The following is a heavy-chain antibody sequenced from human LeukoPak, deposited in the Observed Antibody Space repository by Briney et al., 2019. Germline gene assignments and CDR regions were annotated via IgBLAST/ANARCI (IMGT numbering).Heavy chain of an antibody. J-gene: IGHJ4*02. CDR2: IIPIFGTA. CDR1: GGTFRSYA. D-gene: IGHD5-24*01. Sequence: SVKVSCKASGGTFRSYAITWVRQAPGQGLEWMGGIIPIFGTANYAQKFQGRVTITADKSTSTAYMELSSLRSEDTAVYYCARASMATSPGDYWGQGTLVTVSS. V-gene: IGHV1-69*06. CDR3: ARASMATSPGDY.